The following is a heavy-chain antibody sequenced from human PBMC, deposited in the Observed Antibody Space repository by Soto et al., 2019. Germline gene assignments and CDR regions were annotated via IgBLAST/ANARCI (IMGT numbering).Heavy chain of an antibody. J-gene: IGHJ3*01. D-gene: IGHD2-2*03. CDR2: IKQDGGET. Sequence: EMQLEESGGGLVQPGGSRRLSCEASGFSFTNHRMSWVRKSPGKGLEWLANIKQDGGETYYLESVKGRFSISRDNAKDSVYLQMSGLRAEDTAVYYCARHGFHRDALDLWGQGTLVTVSS. CDR1: GFSFTNHR. CDR3: ARHGFHRDALDL. V-gene: IGHV3-7*03.